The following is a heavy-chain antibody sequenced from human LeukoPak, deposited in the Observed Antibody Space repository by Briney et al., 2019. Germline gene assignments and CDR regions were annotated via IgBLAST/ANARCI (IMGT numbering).Heavy chain of an antibody. CDR3: ARDCGDSGSYYWDAFDI. V-gene: IGHV1-69*13. J-gene: IGHJ3*02. CDR2: IIPIFGTA. Sequence: AASVKVSCKASGGTFSSYAISWVRQAPGQGLEWMGGIIPIFGTANYAQKFQGRVTITADESTGTAYMELSSLRSEDTAVYYCARDCGDSGSYYWDAFDIWGQGTMVTVSS. D-gene: IGHD1-26*01. CDR1: GGTFSSYA.